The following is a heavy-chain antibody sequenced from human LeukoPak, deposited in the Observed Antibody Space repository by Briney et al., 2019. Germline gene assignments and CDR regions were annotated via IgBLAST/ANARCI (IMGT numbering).Heavy chain of an antibody. CDR1: GFTFSDYY. J-gene: IGHJ3*02. Sequence: GGSLRLSCAASGFTFSDYYMSWIRQAPGKGLEWVSYISSASSYTSYADSVKGRFTISRDNAKNSLYLQMNSLRAEDTAVYYCARGQYCTNGACYDAFDIWGQGTTVTVSS. V-gene: IGHV3-11*06. CDR2: ISSASSYT. D-gene: IGHD2-8*01. CDR3: ARGQYCTNGACYDAFDI.